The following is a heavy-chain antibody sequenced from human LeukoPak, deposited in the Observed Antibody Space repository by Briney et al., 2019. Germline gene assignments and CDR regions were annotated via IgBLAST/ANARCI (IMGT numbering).Heavy chain of an antibody. CDR1: GYTFTSYG. V-gene: IGHV1-18*01. CDR2: ISAYNGNT. J-gene: IGHJ4*02. Sequence: ASVKVSCKASGYTFTSYGITWVQQAPGQGLEWMGWISAYNGNTNYAQKLQGRVTMTTDTSTSTAYMELRSLRSDDTAVYYCARNYYDSSGYYYFDYWGQGTLVTVSS. CDR3: ARNYYDSSGYYYFDY. D-gene: IGHD3-22*01.